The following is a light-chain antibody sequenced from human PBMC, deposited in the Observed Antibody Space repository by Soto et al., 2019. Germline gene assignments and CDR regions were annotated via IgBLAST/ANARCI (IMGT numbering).Light chain of an antibody. J-gene: IGKJ1*01. V-gene: IGKV3-11*01. CDR1: QSVSNY. Sequence: EIAMISSPATLSMYPGDRATISCRASQSVSNYLTWYQQKPGPAPRLLIYDASNRATGLPARFSGSGSGTDFTLTISSLEPEDFAVYYCQQRSNWTPTWTFGQGTKVDI. CDR2: DAS. CDR3: QQRSNWTPTWT.